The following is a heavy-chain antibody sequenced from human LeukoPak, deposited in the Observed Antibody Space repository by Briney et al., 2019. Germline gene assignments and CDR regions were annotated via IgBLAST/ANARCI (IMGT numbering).Heavy chain of an antibody. CDR2: IYTSGST. Sequence: PSETLSLTCTVSGGSISSYYWSWIRQPAGKGLEWIGRIYTSGSTNYNPSLKSRVTMSVDTSKNQFSLKLSSVTAADTAVYYCARDIRPMGYYYDSSGSGNWFDPWGQGTLVTVSS. V-gene: IGHV4-4*07. CDR3: ARDIRPMGYYYDSSGSGNWFDP. CDR1: GGSISSYY. D-gene: IGHD3-22*01. J-gene: IGHJ5*02.